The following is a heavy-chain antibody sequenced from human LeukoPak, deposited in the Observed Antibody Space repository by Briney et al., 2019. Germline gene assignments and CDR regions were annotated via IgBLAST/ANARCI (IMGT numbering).Heavy chain of an antibody. CDR3: AREVHYYDSRGHEIRKFDY. D-gene: IGHD3-22*01. CDR2: IHHSGST. J-gene: IGHJ4*02. V-gene: IGHV4-4*02. CDR1: GGSISSSNW. Sequence: SETLSLTCAVSGGSISSSNWWSWVRQPPGKGLEWIGEIHHSGSTNYNPSLKSRVTISVDKSKNQFSLRLASVTAADTAVYYCAREVHYYDSRGHEIRKFDYWGQGTLVTVSS.